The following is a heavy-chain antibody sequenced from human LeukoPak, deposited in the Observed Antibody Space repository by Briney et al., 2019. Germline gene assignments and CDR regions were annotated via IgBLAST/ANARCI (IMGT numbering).Heavy chain of an antibody. J-gene: IGHJ3*02. V-gene: IGHV3-30*02. CDR3: ARKTELRHAFDI. D-gene: IGHD1-26*01. CDR1: GFTFSSYG. Sequence: GGSLRLSCAASGFTFSSYGMHWVRQAPGKGLEWVAFIRYDGSNKYYADSVKGRFTISRDNSKNTLYLQMNSLRAEDTAVYYCARKTELRHAFDIWGQGTMVTVSS. CDR2: IRYDGSNK.